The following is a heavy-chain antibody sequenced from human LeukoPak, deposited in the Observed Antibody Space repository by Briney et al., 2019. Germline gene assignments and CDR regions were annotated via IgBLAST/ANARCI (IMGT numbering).Heavy chain of an antibody. J-gene: IGHJ3*02. D-gene: IGHD3-10*01. Sequence: GGSLRLSCAASGFTFSDYYINWIRQAPGEGLEWISYISSDGSTIYSADSLKGRFTISRDNAKHSLYLQMNSLRAEDTAVYYCARDSRGAFDIWGQGTMVTVSS. CDR2: ISSDGSTI. V-gene: IGHV3-11*01. CDR1: GFTFSDYY. CDR3: ARDSRGAFDI.